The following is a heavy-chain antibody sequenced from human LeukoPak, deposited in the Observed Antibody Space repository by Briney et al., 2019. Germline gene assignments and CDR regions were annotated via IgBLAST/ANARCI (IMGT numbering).Heavy chain of an antibody. V-gene: IGHV4-59*08. Sequence: SETLSLTCTVSGDSLSRSSWSWIRQSPGGGLEWIGYMFYGGTTNHNPSLKGRVTMSLVTSKDQFSLSLSSVTAADTAVYFCVRHWVHEFGGSAWYFDLWGRGTLVTVSS. CDR2: MFYGGTT. D-gene: IGHD4-23*01. CDR1: GDSLSRSS. CDR3: VRHWVHEFGGSAWYFDL. J-gene: IGHJ2*01.